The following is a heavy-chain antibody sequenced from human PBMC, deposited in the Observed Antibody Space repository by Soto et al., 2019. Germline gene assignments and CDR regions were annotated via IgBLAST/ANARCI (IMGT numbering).Heavy chain of an antibody. Sequence: GGFLRLSCAASGFTFSNAWMSWVRQAPGKGLEWVGRIKSKTDGGTTDYAAPVKGRFTISRDDSKNTLYLQMNSLKTEDTAVYYCTTERSGWYGDWFDPWGQGTLVTVSS. CDR3: TTERSGWYGDWFDP. J-gene: IGHJ5*02. CDR1: GFTFSNAW. V-gene: IGHV3-15*01. D-gene: IGHD6-19*01. CDR2: IKSKTDGGTT.